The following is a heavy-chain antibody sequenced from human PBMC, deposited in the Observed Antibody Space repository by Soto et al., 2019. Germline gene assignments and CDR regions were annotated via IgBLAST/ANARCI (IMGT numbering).Heavy chain of an antibody. CDR2: ISGSSDHI. Sequence: PGGSLRLSCAASGFMFSSYSMNWVRQAPGKGLQWISSISGSSDHIYYADSVRGRFTVSRDNAKNSLYLQMNSLRGEDTAVYYCARDPAIDINHYYGLDFWGQGATVTVPS. CDR3: ARDPAIDINHYYGLDF. V-gene: IGHV3-21*01. J-gene: IGHJ6*02. D-gene: IGHD3-9*01. CDR1: GFMFSSYS.